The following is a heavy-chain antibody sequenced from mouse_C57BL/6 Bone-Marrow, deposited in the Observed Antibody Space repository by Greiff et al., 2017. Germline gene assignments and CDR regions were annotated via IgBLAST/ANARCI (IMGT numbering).Heavy chain of an antibody. CDR1: GYTFTSYG. Sequence: QVQLQQSGAELARPGASVKLSCKASGYTFTSYGISWVKQRTGQGLEWIGEIYPRSGNTYYNEKFKGKATLTADKSSSTAYMELRSLTSEDSAGYLCARLELDYDDFDYWGQGTTLTVSS. J-gene: IGHJ2*01. V-gene: IGHV1-81*01. D-gene: IGHD2-4*01. CDR2: IYPRSGNT. CDR3: ARLELDYDDFDY.